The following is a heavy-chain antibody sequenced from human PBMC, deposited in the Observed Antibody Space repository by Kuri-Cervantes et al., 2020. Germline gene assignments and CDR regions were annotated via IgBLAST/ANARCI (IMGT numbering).Heavy chain of an antibody. CDR2: IKQDGSEK. Sequence: GESLKISCAASGFTFSTHWMSWVRQAPGMGLEWVANIKQDGSEKYYMDSVKGRFTISRDNAKNSLYLQMNSLRAEDTALYYCAKVPSSLLGGEGYFGYWGQGNLVNVSS. CDR3: AKVPSSLLGGEGYFGY. J-gene: IGHJ4*02. CDR1: GFTFSTHW. D-gene: IGHD1-26*01. V-gene: IGHV3-7*03.